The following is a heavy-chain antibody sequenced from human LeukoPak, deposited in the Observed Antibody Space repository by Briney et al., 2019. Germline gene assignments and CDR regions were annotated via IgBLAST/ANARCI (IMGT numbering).Heavy chain of an antibody. CDR2: IRYDGSNK. J-gene: IGHJ4*02. Sequence: GGSLRLSCAASGFTFSSYGMHWVRQAPGKGLEWVAFIRYDGSNKYYADSVKGRFTISRDNSKNTLYLQTNSLRAEDTAVYYCAKDYYVWGSYRYPDYWGQGTLVTVSS. D-gene: IGHD3-16*02. CDR3: AKDYYVWGSYRYPDY. V-gene: IGHV3-30*02. CDR1: GFTFSSYG.